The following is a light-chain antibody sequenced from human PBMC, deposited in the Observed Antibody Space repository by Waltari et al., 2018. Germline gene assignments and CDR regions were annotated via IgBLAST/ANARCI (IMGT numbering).Light chain of an antibody. J-gene: IGLJ1*01. CDR2: RST. V-gene: IGLV1-40*01. Sequence: QSELTQPPSVSGAPWQRVTIPCTGSSSNIGAHNAVQWYHQLPATAPKHLICRSTPPPSGLPDRFSGSKSGTSASLAITGLQADDEADYYCQSYDSGLSAYVFGTGTKVTVL. CDR1: SSNIGAHNA. CDR3: QSYDSGLSAYV.